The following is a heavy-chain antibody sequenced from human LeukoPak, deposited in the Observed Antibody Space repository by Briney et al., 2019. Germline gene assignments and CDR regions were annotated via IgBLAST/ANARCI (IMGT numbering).Heavy chain of an antibody. D-gene: IGHD6-13*01. CDR3: AREANRKGIAAADAFDI. Sequence: GGSLRLSCAASGFTFSSYAMHWVRQAPGKGLEGVAVISYDGSNKYYEDSVKGRFTISRDNSKNTLYLQMNSLRAEDTAVYYCAREANRKGIAAADAFDIWGQGTMVTVSS. CDR2: ISYDGSNK. J-gene: IGHJ3*02. V-gene: IGHV3-30*04. CDR1: GFTFSSYA.